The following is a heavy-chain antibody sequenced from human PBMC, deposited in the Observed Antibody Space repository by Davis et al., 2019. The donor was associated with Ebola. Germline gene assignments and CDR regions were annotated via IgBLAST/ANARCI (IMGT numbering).Heavy chain of an antibody. CDR1: GFTFSSYW. CDR3: ARDRSSSDFYYYYYYGMDV. D-gene: IGHD6-6*01. V-gene: IGHV3-7*03. CDR2: IKQDGSEK. Sequence: GGSLRLSCAASGFTFSSYWMSWVRQAPGKGLEWVANIKQDGSEKYYVDSVKGRFTISRDNAKNSLYLQMNSLRAEDTALYYCARDRSSSDFYYYYYYGMDVWGQGTTVTVSS. J-gene: IGHJ6*02.